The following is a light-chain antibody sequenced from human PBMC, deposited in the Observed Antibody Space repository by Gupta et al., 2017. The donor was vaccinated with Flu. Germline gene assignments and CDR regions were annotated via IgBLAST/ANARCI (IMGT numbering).Light chain of an antibody. CDR2: ATS. CDR3: HQPYSFPLT. J-gene: IGKJ4*01. Sequence: DVHMSQSPSSVSASVGDRVIITCRTSQPIYTWLAWYQQKPGEDPKLLIYATSRLESGVPARFSGSGSGTDFTLTIASLQPDDFATYYCHQPYSFPLTFGGGTKVE. V-gene: IGKV1-12*01. CDR1: QPIYTW.